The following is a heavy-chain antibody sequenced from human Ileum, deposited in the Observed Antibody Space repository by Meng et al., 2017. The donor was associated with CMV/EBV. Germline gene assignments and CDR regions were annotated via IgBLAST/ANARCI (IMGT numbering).Heavy chain of an antibody. CDR1: GYTFTGSY. V-gene: IGHV1-2*02. CDR2: ISPNTDGT. CDR3: ARRSGGGYSY. D-gene: IGHD3-22*01. J-gene: IGHJ4*02. Sequence: ASVKVSCKASGYTFTGSYIHWVRHAPGQGLEWMGWISPNTDGTNYAQKFQGRVTMISDTSINTAYMELTRMRSDDTALYYCARRSGGGYSYWGQGTPVTVSS.